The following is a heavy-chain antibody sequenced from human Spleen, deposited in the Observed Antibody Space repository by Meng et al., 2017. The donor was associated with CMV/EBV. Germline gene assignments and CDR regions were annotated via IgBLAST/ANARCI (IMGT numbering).Heavy chain of an antibody. CDR1: GGSFSGYY. CDR3: ARGPTARRKAWFDP. Sequence: QVQLQPGGAGLLKPSETLSLTCAVYGGSFSGYYWSWIRQPPGKGLEWIGEINHSGSTNYNPSLKSRVTISVDTSKNQFSLKLSSVTAADTAVYYCARGPTARRKAWFDPWGQGTLVTVSS. D-gene: IGHD6-25*01. CDR2: INHSGST. J-gene: IGHJ5*02. V-gene: IGHV4-34*01.